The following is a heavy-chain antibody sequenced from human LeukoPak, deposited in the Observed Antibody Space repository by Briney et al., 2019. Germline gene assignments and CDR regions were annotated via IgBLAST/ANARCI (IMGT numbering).Heavy chain of an antibody. CDR1: GYTFTGYY. D-gene: IGHD6-13*01. J-gene: IGHJ4*02. Sequence: ASVKVSCKASGYTFTGYYMHWLRQAPGQGREWMGWINPNSGGTNYAQKFQGRVTMTRDTSISTAYMELSRLRFDDTAVYYCARVNPKYSSSWYFDYWGQGTLVTVSS. CDR2: INPNSGGT. V-gene: IGHV1-2*02. CDR3: ARVNPKYSSSWYFDY.